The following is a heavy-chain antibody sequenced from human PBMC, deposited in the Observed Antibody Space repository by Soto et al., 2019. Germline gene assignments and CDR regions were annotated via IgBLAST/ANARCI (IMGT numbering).Heavy chain of an antibody. V-gene: IGHV4-4*07. CDR1: GTSISSYY. CDR3: ARVVTNWFDP. Sequence: SETLSLTCTVSGTSISSYYWSWIRQPAGKGLEWIGRIYNGLNTNYNPALKSRVTMSVDTSKNQFSLNLTSVTAADTAAYYCARVVTNWFDPWGQGTLVTVS. J-gene: IGHJ5*02. D-gene: IGHD2-21*01. CDR2: IYNGLNT.